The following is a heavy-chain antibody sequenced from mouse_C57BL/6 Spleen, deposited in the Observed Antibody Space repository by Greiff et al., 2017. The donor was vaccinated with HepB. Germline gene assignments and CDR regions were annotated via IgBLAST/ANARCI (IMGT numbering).Heavy chain of an antibody. D-gene: IGHD1-1*02. CDR1: GYTFTDYY. CDR3: ARSVGFAD. V-gene: IGHV1-77*01. CDR2: FGTGSGST. J-gene: IGHJ3*01. Sequence: QVQLQQSGAELVKPGASVKISCKASGYTFTDYYINWVKQRPGQGLEWIGKFGTGSGSTYYNEKFKGKATLTADKSSSTAYMQLSSLTSEDSAVYCCARSVGFADWGQGTLVTVSA.